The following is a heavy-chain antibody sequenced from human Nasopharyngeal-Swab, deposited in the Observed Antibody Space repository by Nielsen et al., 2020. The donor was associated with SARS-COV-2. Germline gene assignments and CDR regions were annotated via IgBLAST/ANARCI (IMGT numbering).Heavy chain of an antibody. CDR3: ARVVDIVATIGSFDI. V-gene: IGHV1-69*13. J-gene: IGHJ3*02. Sequence: SVKVSCKASGGTFSSYAISWVRQAPGQGLEWMGGIIPIFGTANYAQKFQGRVTITADESTSTAYMELSSLRSEDTAVYYCARVVDIVATIGSFDIWCQGTMVTVSS. D-gene: IGHD5-12*01. CDR1: GGTFSSYA. CDR2: IIPIFGTA.